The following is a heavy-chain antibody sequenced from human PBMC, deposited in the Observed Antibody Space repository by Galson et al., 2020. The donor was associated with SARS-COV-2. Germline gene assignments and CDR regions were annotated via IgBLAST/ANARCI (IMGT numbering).Heavy chain of an antibody. D-gene: IGHD3-16*01. V-gene: IGHV3-23*01. CDR1: GSTFSSYA. CDR3: ARGPYDYMY. CDR2: ISGTDGST. J-gene: IGHJ4*02. Sequence: GGSLSLSCAASGSTFSSYAMSWVRQAPGTGLEWVSAISGTDGSTSYADSAKCRFTISRDNSKNKLYLQMNSLRAEDTAVYYCARGPYDYMYGSQGTRVTVSS.